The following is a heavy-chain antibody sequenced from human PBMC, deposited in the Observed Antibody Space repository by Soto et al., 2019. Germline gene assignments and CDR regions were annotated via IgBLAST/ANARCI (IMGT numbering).Heavy chain of an antibody. CDR3: ARDPLGSCSGGTCYLR. Sequence: EVKVVESGGGLVQPGGSLRLSCSGSGFTFNLYSMNWVRQAPGKGLEWISSISNTGSSTFYADSVKGRFTISRDNAKNSLYLQMDSLRDEDTAVYYCARDPLGSCSGGTCYLRWGQGTQVTVSS. V-gene: IGHV3-48*02. J-gene: IGHJ4*02. CDR1: GFTFNLYS. D-gene: IGHD2-15*01. CDR2: ISNTGSST.